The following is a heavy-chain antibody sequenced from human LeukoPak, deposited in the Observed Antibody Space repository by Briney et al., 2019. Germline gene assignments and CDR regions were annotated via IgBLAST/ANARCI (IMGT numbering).Heavy chain of an antibody. D-gene: IGHD5-12*01. CDR2: ISYDGNNK. CDR1: GFTFSRYG. V-gene: IGHV3-30*18. J-gene: IGHJ4*02. CDR3: AKGGSIVATINYFDY. Sequence: PGGSLRLSCAASGFTFSRYGMHWVRQAPGKGLGWVAIISYDGNNKYYADSVKGRFAISRDNSKNTLYLHMNSLRAEDTALYYCAKGGSIVATINYFDYWGQGTLVTVSS.